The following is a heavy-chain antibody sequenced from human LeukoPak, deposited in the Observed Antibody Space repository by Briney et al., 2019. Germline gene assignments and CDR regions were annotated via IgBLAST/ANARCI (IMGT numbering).Heavy chain of an antibody. V-gene: IGHV4-61*02. CDR3: AKAAQVAGRPNLGGHFDY. J-gene: IGHJ4*02. D-gene: IGHD6-6*01. Sequence: SETLSLTCTVSGDSISSGDYYWSWIRQPAGKGLEWIGRISSSGSTNYNPSLKSRVTISVDTSKNQFSLKLSSVTAADTAVYYCAKAAQVAGRPNLGGHFDYWGQGTLVTVSS. CDR1: GDSISSGDYY. CDR2: ISSSGST.